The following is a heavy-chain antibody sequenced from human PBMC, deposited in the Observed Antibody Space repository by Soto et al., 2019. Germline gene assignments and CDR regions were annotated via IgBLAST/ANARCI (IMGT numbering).Heavy chain of an antibody. CDR2: ISSSSSYI. D-gene: IGHD3-10*01. Sequence: GGSLRLSCAASGYTFSSYSMNWVRQAPGKGLEWVSSISSSSSYIYYADSVKGRFTISRDNAKNSLYLQMNSLRAEDTAVYYCARDRDRAFDIWGQGTMVTVSS. CDR3: ARDRDRAFDI. J-gene: IGHJ3*02. CDR1: GYTFSSYS. V-gene: IGHV3-21*01.